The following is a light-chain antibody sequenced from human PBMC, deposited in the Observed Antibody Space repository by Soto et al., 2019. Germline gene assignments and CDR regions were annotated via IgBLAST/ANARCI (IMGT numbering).Light chain of an antibody. CDR1: QSVSDNS. CDR2: GAS. V-gene: IGKV3-20*01. Sequence: EIVLTQSPGTLSLSPGEIATLSCKASQSVSDNSLAWYQQTPGQVPRLLIYGASRRATGIPDRFSGSGSGTDFTLIISRLEPEDLAVYYCQQYGSSPRTFGQGTKVEIK. J-gene: IGKJ1*01. CDR3: QQYGSSPRT.